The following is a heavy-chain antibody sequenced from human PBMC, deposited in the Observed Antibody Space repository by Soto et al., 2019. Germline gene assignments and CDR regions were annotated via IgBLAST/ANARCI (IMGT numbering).Heavy chain of an antibody. D-gene: IGHD1-26*01. CDR3: AAGRGWA. CDR1: GFTFSSSW. J-gene: IGHJ5*02. Sequence: EVQLVESGGGLVQPGGSLRLSCAASGFTFSSSWMAWVRQAPGKGLEWVAVIEQDGTGKYYVDSVKGRFTVSRDNAKNSLYLQMTSLAVADTAVYYGAAGRGWAWGRGTLVTVSS. CDR2: IEQDGTGK. V-gene: IGHV3-7*05.